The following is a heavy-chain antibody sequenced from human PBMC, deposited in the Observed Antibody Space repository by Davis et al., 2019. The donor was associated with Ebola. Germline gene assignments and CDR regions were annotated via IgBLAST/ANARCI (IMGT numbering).Heavy chain of an antibody. D-gene: IGHD3-10*01. J-gene: IGHJ4*02. CDR2: IYYSGST. CDR1: GGSISSYY. V-gene: IGHV4-59*08. Sequence: MPSETLSLTCTVSGGSISSYYWSWIRQPPGKGLEWIGYIYYSGSTNYNPSLKSRVTISVDTSKNQFSLKLSSVTAADTAVYYCARSYYGSGSYLSFDYWGQGTLVTVSS. CDR3: ARSYYGSGSYLSFDY.